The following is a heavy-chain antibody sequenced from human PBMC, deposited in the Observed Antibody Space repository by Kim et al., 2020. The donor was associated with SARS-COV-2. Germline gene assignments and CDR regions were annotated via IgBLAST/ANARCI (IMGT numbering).Heavy chain of an antibody. CDR2: INHSAMT. D-gene: IGHD6-25*01. V-gene: IGHV4-34*01. CDR3: ARGFPLDGYTL. Sequence: SETLSLTCGVFSRSFKTYSWSWIRQAPGKGLEWIGEINHSAMTTYSPSFESRVTISLDTSTNQYSLRLREVTAADTAVYYCARGFPLDGYTLWGQGTLVTVSS. J-gene: IGHJ4*02. CDR1: SRSFKTYS.